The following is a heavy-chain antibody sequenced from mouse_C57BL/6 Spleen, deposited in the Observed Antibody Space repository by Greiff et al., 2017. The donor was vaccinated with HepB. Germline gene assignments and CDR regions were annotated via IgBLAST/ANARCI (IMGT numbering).Heavy chain of an antibody. CDR3: ARKGGYGSPFAY. D-gene: IGHD1-1*01. CDR2: IFPGSGST. CDR1: GSTLPSPW. J-gene: IGHJ3*01. Sequence: VQLQQSGPELVRPGASVKISCKAPGSTLPSPWMQWVSQRPGLGLEWIGEIFPGSGSTDYNEKFKGKATLTVDTSSSTAYMQLSSLTSEDSAVYYCARKGGYGSPFAYWGQGTLVTVSA. V-gene: IGHV1-56*01.